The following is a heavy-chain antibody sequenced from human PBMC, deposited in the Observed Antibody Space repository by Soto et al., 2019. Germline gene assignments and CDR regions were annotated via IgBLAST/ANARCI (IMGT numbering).Heavy chain of an antibody. Sequence: PGESLKISCKGSGYSFTSYWISWVRQMPGKGLEGMGRVDPSDSYTNYSPSFQGHLPLSAYKSISTAYLQWSSLKASDTAMYYCARQSAAEDYYYYGMDVWGQGTTVTVSS. D-gene: IGHD6-13*01. V-gene: IGHV5-10-1*01. J-gene: IGHJ6*02. CDR3: ARQSAAEDYYYYGMDV. CDR2: VDPSDSYT. CDR1: GYSFTSYW.